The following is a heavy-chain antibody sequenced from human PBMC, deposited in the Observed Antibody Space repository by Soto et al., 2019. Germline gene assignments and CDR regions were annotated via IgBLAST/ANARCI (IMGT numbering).Heavy chain of an antibody. Sequence: QVQLVESGGGVVQPGRSLRLSCAASGFTFSSYAMHWVRQAPGKGLEWVAVISYDGSNKYYADSVKGRFTISRDNSKNTLYLQMNSLRAEDTAVYYCARGRAGQELLWFGELLDDAFDIWGQGTMVTVFS. CDR3: ARGRAGQELLWFGELLDDAFDI. V-gene: IGHV3-30-3*01. J-gene: IGHJ3*02. CDR1: GFTFSSYA. D-gene: IGHD3-10*01. CDR2: ISYDGSNK.